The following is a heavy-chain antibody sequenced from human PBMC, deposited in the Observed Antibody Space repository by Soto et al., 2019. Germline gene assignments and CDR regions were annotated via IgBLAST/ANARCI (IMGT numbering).Heavy chain of an antibody. CDR2: IWYDGSHQ. Sequence: GGSLRLSFAASGFTFSSYGMHWVRQAPGKGLEWVAAIWYDGSHQYYADSVKGRFTISRDNSKDTLYLQMSSLRADDTAVYSCAREAPFGVVPTPLDYWGQGTLVTVSS. D-gene: IGHD3-3*01. V-gene: IGHV3-33*01. CDR1: GFTFSSYG. CDR3: AREAPFGVVPTPLDY. J-gene: IGHJ4*02.